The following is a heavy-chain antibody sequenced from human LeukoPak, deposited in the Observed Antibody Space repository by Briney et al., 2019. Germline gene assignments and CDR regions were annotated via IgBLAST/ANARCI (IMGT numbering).Heavy chain of an antibody. J-gene: IGHJ4*02. Sequence: GGSLRLSCAASGFTFSSYGMHWVRQAPGKGLEWVAVISYDGSNKYYADSVKGRFTTSRDNSKNTLYLQMNSLRAEDTAVYYCAKVRDFDYWGQGTLVTVSS. CDR3: AKVRDFDY. CDR2: ISYDGSNK. CDR1: GFTFSSYG. V-gene: IGHV3-30*18.